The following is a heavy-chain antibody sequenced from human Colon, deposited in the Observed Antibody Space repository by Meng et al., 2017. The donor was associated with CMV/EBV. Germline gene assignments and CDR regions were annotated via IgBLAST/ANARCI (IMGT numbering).Heavy chain of an antibody. Sequence: SVKVSCKAPGGTFNDYGVSWVRQAPGQGLEWVGGIVPKYDMTNFAQKFQGRLAMTADKTTDTAYLELSSLRSEDTAVYYCVRKSLSGQPYFDYWGQGTLVTVS. CDR2: IVPKYDMT. V-gene: IGHV1-69*10. CDR3: VRKSLSGQPYFDY. D-gene: IGHD3-9*01. CDR1: GGTFNDYG. J-gene: IGHJ4*02.